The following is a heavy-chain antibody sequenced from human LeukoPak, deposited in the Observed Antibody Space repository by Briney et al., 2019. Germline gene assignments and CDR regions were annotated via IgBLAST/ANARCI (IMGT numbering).Heavy chain of an antibody. D-gene: IGHD4-23*01. Sequence: GTLRLSCAASGFTFNTYGMSWVRQAPGKGLEWVSYISSSDSTIYYADSVKGRFTISRDNAKNSLYLQMNSLRAEDTAVYYCARDYGGSSPFDYWGQGTLVTVSS. CDR3: ARDYGGSSPFDY. J-gene: IGHJ4*02. CDR2: ISSSDSTI. CDR1: GFTFNTYG. V-gene: IGHV3-48*04.